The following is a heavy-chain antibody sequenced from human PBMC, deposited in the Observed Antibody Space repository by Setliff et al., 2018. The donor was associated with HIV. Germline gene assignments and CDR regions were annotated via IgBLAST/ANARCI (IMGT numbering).Heavy chain of an antibody. J-gene: IGHJ4*02. CDR1: VGSCSGYD. CDR2: INHSGST. V-gene: IGHV4-34*01. CDR3: ARRWGIRGYSY. D-gene: IGHD5-18*01. Sequence: CVGSCSGYDWSWLHEPPGKGLVWIGEINHSGSTNYNPSLKSRVTISVDTAKKQFSLMLYSVTAADTCVYYCARRWGIRGYSYWGQGTLVTVSS.